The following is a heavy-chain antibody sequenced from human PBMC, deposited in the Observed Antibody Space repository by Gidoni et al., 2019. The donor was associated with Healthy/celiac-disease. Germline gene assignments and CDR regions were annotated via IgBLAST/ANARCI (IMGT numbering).Heavy chain of an antibody. CDR3: ARDRLAVAGHFDY. CDR2: IWYDGSNK. D-gene: IGHD6-19*01. J-gene: IGHJ4*02. CDR1: GFTFSSYG. V-gene: IGHV3-33*01. Sequence: QVQLVESGGGVVQPGRSLRLSCAASGFTFSSYGMHWVRQAPGKGLEWVAVIWYDGSNKYYADSVKGRFTISRDNSKNTLYLQMNSLRAEDTAVYYCARDRLAVAGHFDYWGQGTLVTVSS.